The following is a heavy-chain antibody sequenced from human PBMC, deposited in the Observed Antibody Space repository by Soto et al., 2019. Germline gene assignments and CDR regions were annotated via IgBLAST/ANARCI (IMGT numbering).Heavy chain of an antibody. Sequence: GSLRLSCVASGFTFSGDWMHWVRQVPGKGLVWVSRISPDGTTTYYADSVKGRFTISRDNAKNTLYLQMNNLSPDDTAVYYCGRGRSGQIVVFYWGQGTPVTVSS. CDR3: GRGRSGQIVVFY. J-gene: IGHJ4*02. V-gene: IGHV3-74*01. D-gene: IGHD1-26*01. CDR1: GFTFSGDW. CDR2: ISPDGTTT.